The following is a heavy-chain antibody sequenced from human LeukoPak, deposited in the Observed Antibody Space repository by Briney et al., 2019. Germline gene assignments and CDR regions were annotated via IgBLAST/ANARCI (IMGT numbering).Heavy chain of an antibody. CDR2: IYYSGST. Sequence: PSETLSLTCTVSGGSISSYYWSWIKQPPRKGLEWIGYIYYSGSTSYNPSLKRRVPISVDTSKNQFSLKLSSVTAADTAVYYCARAVGDFWSGYPDAFDIWGQGTMVTVSS. CDR3: ARAVGDFWSGYPDAFDI. D-gene: IGHD3-3*01. V-gene: IGHV4-59*01. J-gene: IGHJ3*02. CDR1: GGSISSYY.